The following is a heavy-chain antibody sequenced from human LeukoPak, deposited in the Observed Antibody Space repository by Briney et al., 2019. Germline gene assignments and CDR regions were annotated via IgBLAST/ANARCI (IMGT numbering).Heavy chain of an antibody. J-gene: IGHJ4*02. CDR2: IHTSGIT. D-gene: IGHD1-26*01. V-gene: IGHV4-4*07. Sequence: PSETLSLTCTVSGGSISSHYWSWIRQPAGKGLEYIGRIHTSGITNYNPSLKSRVTMSGDTSKNQFSLKLSSVTAAETAVYYCARDLGSNYVYFDYWGQGSLVTVSS. CDR3: ARDLGSNYVYFDY. CDR1: GGSISSHY.